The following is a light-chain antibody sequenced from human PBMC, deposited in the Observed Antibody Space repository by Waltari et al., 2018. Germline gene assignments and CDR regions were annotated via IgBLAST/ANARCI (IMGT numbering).Light chain of an antibody. Sequence: QSALTQPASVSGSPGQSITISCTGTSSDVGGFNFVSWYQQHPGKAPTLMIYDVSKRPSGVSNRFSGSKSANTASLSISGLQAEDEADYYCCSYAGSSTWVFGGGTKLAVL. V-gene: IGLV2-23*02. CDR2: DVS. J-gene: IGLJ3*02. CDR3: CSYAGSSTWV. CDR1: SSDVGGFNF.